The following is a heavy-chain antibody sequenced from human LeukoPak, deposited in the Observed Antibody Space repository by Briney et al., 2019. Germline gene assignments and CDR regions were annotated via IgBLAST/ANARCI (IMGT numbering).Heavy chain of an antibody. D-gene: IGHD3-16*01. J-gene: IGHJ4*02. Sequence: ASVKVSCKTSGYTFTNFGINWVRQAPGQGLEWMGWISAYNGNTNYAQKFRGRVTITADKSTRTAYMELSSLRSEDTAVYYCARDNDSRDPPHFDYWGQGTLVTVSS. CDR2: ISAYNGNT. V-gene: IGHV1-18*01. CDR3: ARDNDSRDPPHFDY. CDR1: GYTFTNFG.